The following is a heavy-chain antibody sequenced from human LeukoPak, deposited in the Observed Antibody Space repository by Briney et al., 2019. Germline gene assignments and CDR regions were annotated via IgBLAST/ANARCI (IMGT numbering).Heavy chain of an antibody. J-gene: IGHJ5*02. CDR2: IRGSVTFT. Sequence: QPGGCLRLACAASGFTFSGYAMRWVRLAPGKGLDWVSAIRGSVTFTYYADSVKCRFTLSRDNSKNTLYLQLNSLRAEDTDVYYCAKDPLGPRYCSGTSCSNWFDPWGQGTLVTVSS. V-gene: IGHV3-23*01. CDR3: AKDPLGPRYCSGTSCSNWFDP. CDR1: GFTFSGYA. D-gene: IGHD2-2*01.